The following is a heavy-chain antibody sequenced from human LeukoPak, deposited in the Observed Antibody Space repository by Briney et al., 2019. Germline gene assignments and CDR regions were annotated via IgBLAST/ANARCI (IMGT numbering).Heavy chain of an antibody. J-gene: IGHJ5*02. CDR2: IYHSGST. D-gene: IGHD6-19*01. CDR1: GYSISSGYY. Sequence: SETLSLTCAVSGYSISSGYYWGWIRQPPGKGLEWIGSIYHSGSTYYNPSLKSRVTISVDTSKNQFSLKLSSLTAADTAVYYCARGDDSSGWYEAWFDPWGQGTLVTVSS. CDR3: ARGDDSSGWYEAWFDP. V-gene: IGHV4-38-2*01.